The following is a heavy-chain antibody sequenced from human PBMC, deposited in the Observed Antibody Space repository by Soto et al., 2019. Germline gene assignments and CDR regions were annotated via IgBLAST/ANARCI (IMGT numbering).Heavy chain of an antibody. CDR3: ARARLRPAAYGMDV. CDR1: GYTFTSYG. Sequence: ASVKVSCKASGYTFTSYGISWVRQAPGQGLEWMGWISAYNGNTNYAQMLQGRVTMTTDTSTSTAYMELRSLRSDDTAVYYCARARLRPAAYGMDVWGQGTTVTVSS. D-gene: IGHD6-13*01. V-gene: IGHV1-18*01. CDR2: ISAYNGNT. J-gene: IGHJ6*02.